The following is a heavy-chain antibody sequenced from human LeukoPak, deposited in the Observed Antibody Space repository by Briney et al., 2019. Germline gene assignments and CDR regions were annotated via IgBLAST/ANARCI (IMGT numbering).Heavy chain of an antibody. CDR1: GGSISSSSYY. D-gene: IGHD3-3*01. V-gene: IGHV4-39*07. CDR2: IYYSGST. Sequence: PETLSLTCTVSGGSISSSSYYWGWIRQPPGKGLEWIGSIYYSGSTYYNPSLKSRVTISVDTSKNQFSLKLSSVTAADTAVYYCARDRGYDFWSGYYYYYYMDVWGKGTTVTVSS. CDR3: ARDRGYDFWSGYYYYYYMDV. J-gene: IGHJ6*03.